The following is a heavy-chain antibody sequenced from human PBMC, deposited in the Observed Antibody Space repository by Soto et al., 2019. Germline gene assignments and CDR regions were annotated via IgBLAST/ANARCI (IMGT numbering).Heavy chain of an antibody. D-gene: IGHD3-3*01. Sequence: QVQLQQWGAGLLKPSETLSLTCAVYGGSFSGYYWSWIRQPPGKGLEWIGEINHSGSTNYNPSLRGRVTISVDTSKNQFSLKLSSVTAADAAVYYCARRRAWSGYYKGDSWFDPWGQGTLVTVSS. CDR1: GGSFSGYY. CDR3: ARRRAWSGYYKGDSWFDP. J-gene: IGHJ5*02. CDR2: INHSGST. V-gene: IGHV4-34*01.